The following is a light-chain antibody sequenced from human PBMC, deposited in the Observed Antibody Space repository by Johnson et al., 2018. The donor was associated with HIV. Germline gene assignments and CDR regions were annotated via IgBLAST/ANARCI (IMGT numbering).Light chain of an antibody. V-gene: IGLV1-51*02. J-gene: IGLJ1*01. CDR1: SSNIGNKY. Sequence: QSVLTQPPSVYAAPGQKVTISCSGSSSNIGNKYVSWYQQLPGTAPKLLIYENTKRPSGIPDRFSGSTSGTSATLGITGLQTGDEADYYCGTWDTSLSAGGVFGSGTKVTVL. CDR2: ENT. CDR3: GTWDTSLSAGGV.